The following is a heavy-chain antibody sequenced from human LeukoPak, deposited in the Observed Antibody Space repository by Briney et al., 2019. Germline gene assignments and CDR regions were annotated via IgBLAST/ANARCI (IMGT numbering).Heavy chain of an antibody. Sequence: ASVKVSCKASGYPFTSLGISWVRQAPGQGLEWMGRISGYNGKTNYAQNLQGRVTMTTDTSTSTAYVELGSLRSDDMAVYYCARDRVYDYSNPRGFDYWGQGTLVTVSS. CDR2: ISGYNGKT. CDR3: ARDRVYDYSNPRGFDY. V-gene: IGHV1-18*03. J-gene: IGHJ4*02. D-gene: IGHD4-11*01. CDR1: GYPFTSLG.